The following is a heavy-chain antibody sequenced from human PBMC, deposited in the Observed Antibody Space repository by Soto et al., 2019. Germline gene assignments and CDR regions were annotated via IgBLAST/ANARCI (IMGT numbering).Heavy chain of an antibody. CDR1: GGTFSSYA. J-gene: IGHJ6*02. D-gene: IGHD5-18*01. CDR3: ARGKPYRSGSYYYGMDL. CDR2: IIPIFGTA. Sequence: SVKVSCKASGGTFSSYAISWVRQAPGQGLEWMGGIIPIFGTANYAQKFQGRVTITADESTSTAYMELSSLRSEDTAVYYCARGKPYRSGSYYYGMDLWGQGTTVTVSS. V-gene: IGHV1-69*13.